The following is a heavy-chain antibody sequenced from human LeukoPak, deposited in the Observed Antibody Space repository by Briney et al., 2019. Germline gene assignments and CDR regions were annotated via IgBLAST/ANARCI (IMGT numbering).Heavy chain of an antibody. CDR1: GGSISSSSYY. V-gene: IGHV4-61*05. D-gene: IGHD3-10*01. Sequence: SETLSLTCTASGGSISSSSYYWGWIRQPPGKGLEWIGYIYYSGSTNYNPSLKSRVTISVDTSKNQFSLKLSSVTAADTAVYYCARVGVGGYGSEVVWFDPWGQGTLVTVSS. J-gene: IGHJ5*02. CDR3: ARVGVGGYGSEVVWFDP. CDR2: IYYSGST.